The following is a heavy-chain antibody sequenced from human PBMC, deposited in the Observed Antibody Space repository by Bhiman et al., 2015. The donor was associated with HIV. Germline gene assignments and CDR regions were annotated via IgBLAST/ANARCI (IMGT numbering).Heavy chain of an antibody. CDR2: VYSGGST. D-gene: IGHD6-19*01. J-gene: IGHJ4*02. CDR1: GFPLSGFW. CDR3: ARGGSGSSGYDWNY. V-gene: IGHV3-66*01. Sequence: EVELVESGGGLVQPGESLRLSCAASGFPLSGFWMSWVRQAPGKGLEWVSTVYSGGSTYYADSVKGRFTISRDNSKNTLYLQINSVRGEDTAVYYCARGGSGSSGYDWNYWGQGTLVTVSS.